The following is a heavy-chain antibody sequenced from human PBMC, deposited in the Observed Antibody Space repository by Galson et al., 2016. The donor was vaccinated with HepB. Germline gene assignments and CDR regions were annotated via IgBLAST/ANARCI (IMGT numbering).Heavy chain of an antibody. CDR2: ISGGSSTI. CDR1: GFTFSSSA. J-gene: IGHJ4*02. Sequence: SLRLSCAASGFTFSSSAMNWVRQAPGKGLEWLSHISGGSSTIYYADSVKGRFTASRDNSKNTLYLQMNSLRAEDTAVYYCARDLPLLGWGQGTLVTVSS. D-gene: IGHD2-15*01. CDR3: ARDLPLLG. V-gene: IGHV3-48*01.